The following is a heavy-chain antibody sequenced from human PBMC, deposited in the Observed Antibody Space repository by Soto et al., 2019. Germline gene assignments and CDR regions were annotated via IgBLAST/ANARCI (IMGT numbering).Heavy chain of an antibody. CDR3: ARLSGRPSSAFDI. CDR2: IYYSGST. D-gene: IGHD6-6*01. J-gene: IGHJ3*02. Sequence: QVQLQESGPGLVKPSQTLSLTCTVSGGSISSGGYYWSWIRQHPGKGLEWIGYIYYSGSTYYNPSLRSRVTISVDTSKNQFSLKLSSVTAADTAVYYCARLSGRPSSAFDIWGQGTMVTVSS. V-gene: IGHV4-31*03. CDR1: GGSISSGGYY.